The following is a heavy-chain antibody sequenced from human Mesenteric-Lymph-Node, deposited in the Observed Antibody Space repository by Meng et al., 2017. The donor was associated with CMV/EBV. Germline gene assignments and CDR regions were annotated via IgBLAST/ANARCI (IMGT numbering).Heavy chain of an antibody. J-gene: IGHJ4*02. Sequence: ISCKVSGYNFTSYWITWVRQMPGKGLEWMGIIYPGDSDTRYSPSFQGQVTISADKSISTAYLQWSSLKASDTAMYYCASGAVGWYFDYWGQGTLVTVSS. CDR1: GYNFTSYW. CDR3: ASGAVGWYFDY. CDR2: IYPGDSDT. D-gene: IGHD3-10*01. V-gene: IGHV5-51*01.